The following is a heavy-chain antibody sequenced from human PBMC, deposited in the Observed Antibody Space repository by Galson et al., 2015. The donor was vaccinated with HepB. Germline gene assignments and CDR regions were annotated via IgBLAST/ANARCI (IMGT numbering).Heavy chain of an antibody. V-gene: IGHV3-23*01. J-gene: IGHJ4*02. CDR1: GLTFSRYA. CDR3: AKDECGGSCYSSFDY. CDR2: ISGGGGST. D-gene: IGHD2-15*01. Sequence: SLRLSCAASGLTFSRYAMNWVRQAPGKGLEWVSGISGGGGSTFYADSAKGRFTISRDNSKNTLYLQMNSLRAEDTAVYYCAKDECGGSCYSSFDYWGQGTLVTVSS.